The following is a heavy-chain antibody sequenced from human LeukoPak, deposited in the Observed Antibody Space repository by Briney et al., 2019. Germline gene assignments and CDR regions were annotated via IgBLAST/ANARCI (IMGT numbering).Heavy chain of an antibody. J-gene: IGHJ4*02. D-gene: IGHD4-17*01. Sequence: GGSLRLSCAASGFTFSTYAMTWVRQAPGKGLEWVSAISGSGGSTYYADSVKGRFTISRDNSKNTLYLQMNSLRAEDTAVYYCATNTVKACFDYWGQGTLVTVSS. CDR2: ISGSGGST. V-gene: IGHV3-23*01. CDR3: ATNTVKACFDY. CDR1: GFTFSTYA.